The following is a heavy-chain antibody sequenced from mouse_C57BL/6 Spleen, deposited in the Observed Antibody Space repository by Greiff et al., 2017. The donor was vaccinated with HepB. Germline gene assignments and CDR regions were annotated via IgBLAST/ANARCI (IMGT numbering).Heavy chain of an antibody. CDR3: ARGDAVVAHWYFDV. CDR2: ISSGGSYT. CDR1: GFTFSSYG. V-gene: IGHV5-6*01. D-gene: IGHD1-1*01. Sequence: EVQLLESGGDLVKPGGSLKLSCAASGFTFSSYGMSWVRQTPDKRLEWVATISSGGSYTYYPDSVKGRFTISRDNAKNTLYLQMSSLKSEDTAMYYCARGDAVVAHWYFDVWGTGTTVTVSS. J-gene: IGHJ1*03.